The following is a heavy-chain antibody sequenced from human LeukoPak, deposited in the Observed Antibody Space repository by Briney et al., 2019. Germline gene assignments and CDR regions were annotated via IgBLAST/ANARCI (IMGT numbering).Heavy chain of an antibody. CDR2: IKGDGSVK. D-gene: IGHD5/OR15-5a*01. Sequence: GGSLRLSCVASGFTFTDYFMSWVRQAPGKGLEWVATIKGDGSVKNYVDSVKGRFTISRDNAKNSVFLQMDSLRVEDTALYYCARRGLHDYWGQGTLVTVSS. CDR3: ARRGLHDY. J-gene: IGHJ4*02. V-gene: IGHV3-7*03. CDR1: GFTFTDYF.